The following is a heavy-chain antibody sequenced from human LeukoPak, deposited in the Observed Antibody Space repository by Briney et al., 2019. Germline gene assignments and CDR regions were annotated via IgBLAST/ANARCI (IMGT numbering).Heavy chain of an antibody. CDR3: ARGPAAGNGIFDY. Sequence: SETLSLTCTVSGGSISSYYWSWLRQPAGKGLEGIARIYTSGSTNYTPSLKSRVTMSVDTSKNQFSLKLSSVTAADTAVYYCARGPAAGNGIFDYWGQGTLVTVSS. J-gene: IGHJ4*02. V-gene: IGHV4-4*07. D-gene: IGHD6-13*01. CDR2: IYTSGST. CDR1: GGSISSYY.